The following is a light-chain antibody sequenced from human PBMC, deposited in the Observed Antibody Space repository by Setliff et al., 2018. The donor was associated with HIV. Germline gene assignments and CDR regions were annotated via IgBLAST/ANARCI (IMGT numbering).Light chain of an antibody. CDR3: AAWDDSLSGPV. CDR1: SSSIGSNY. Sequence: QSALTQPPSTSGTPGQRVTISCSGSSSSIGSNYVYWYQQLPGTAPKLLIYRSDQRPSGVPDRFSGSKSGTSASLAISGLRSEDEADYYCAAWDDSLSGPVFGGGTKVTVL. V-gene: IGLV1-47*01. CDR2: RSD. J-gene: IGLJ2*01.